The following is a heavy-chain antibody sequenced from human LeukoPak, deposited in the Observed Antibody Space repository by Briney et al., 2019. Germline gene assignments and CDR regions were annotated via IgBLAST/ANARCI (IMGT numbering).Heavy chain of an antibody. CDR1: GFTFSSYS. D-gene: IGHD6-13*01. CDR2: ISSSSSYI. V-gene: IGHV3-21*01. J-gene: IGHJ6*02. Sequence: SGGSLRLSCAVSGFTFSSYSMNWVRQAPGKGLEWVSSISSSSSYIYYADSVKGRFTISRDNAKNSLYLQMNSLRAEDTAVYYCARADMALTGIAAAGTFYYGMDVWGQGTTVTVSS. CDR3: ARADMALTGIAAAGTFYYGMDV.